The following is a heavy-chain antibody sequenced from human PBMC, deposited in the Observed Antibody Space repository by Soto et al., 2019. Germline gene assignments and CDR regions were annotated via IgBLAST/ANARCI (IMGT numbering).Heavy chain of an antibody. J-gene: IGHJ4*02. CDR2: IYYSGST. CDR1: GGSISSSSYY. D-gene: IGHD2-15*01. CDR3: ARIFVVVARRIDY. V-gene: IGHV4-39*01. Sequence: ASETLSLTCTVSGGSISSSSYYWGWIRQPPGKGLEWIGSIYYSGSTYYNPSLKSRVTISVDTSKNQFSLKLSSVTAADTAVYYCARIFVVVARRIDYWGQGTLVTVSS.